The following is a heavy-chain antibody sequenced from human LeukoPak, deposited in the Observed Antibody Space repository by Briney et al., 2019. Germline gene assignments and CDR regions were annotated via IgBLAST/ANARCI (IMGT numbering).Heavy chain of an antibody. Sequence: PGGSLRLSCAASGFTFSSYGMHWVRQAPGKGLEWVAFIRYDGSNKYYADSVKGRFTISRDNSKNTLYLQMNSLRAEDTAVYYCAKDPLIYYDSSGYYYGGSFFDYWGQGTLVTVSS. CDR1: GFTFSSYG. V-gene: IGHV3-30*02. J-gene: IGHJ4*02. D-gene: IGHD3-22*01. CDR3: AKDPLIYYDSSGYYYGGSFFDY. CDR2: IRYDGSNK.